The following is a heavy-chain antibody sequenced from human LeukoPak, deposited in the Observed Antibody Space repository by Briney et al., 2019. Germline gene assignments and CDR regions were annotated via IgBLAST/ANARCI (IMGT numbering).Heavy chain of an antibody. CDR2: INPTGGST. CDR3: ARTAARRFDY. V-gene: IGHV1-46*01. D-gene: IGHD6-6*01. Sequence: ASVKVSCKASGYTFPSYFMHWVRQAPGQGLEWMGIINPTGGSTTYAQKFQGRVTLTRDTSTSAVYMELSSLRSDDTAVYYCARTAARRFDYWGQGTLVTVSS. J-gene: IGHJ4*02. CDR1: GYTFPSYF.